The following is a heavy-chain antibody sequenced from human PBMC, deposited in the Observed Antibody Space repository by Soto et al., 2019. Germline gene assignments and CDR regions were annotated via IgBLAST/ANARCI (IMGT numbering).Heavy chain of an antibody. D-gene: IGHD2-8*01. CDR3: ARDVSMSVYGMDV. CDR1: GYTFTSYG. CDR2: ISAYNGNT. J-gene: IGHJ6*02. V-gene: IGHV1-18*01. Sequence: ASVKVSCKASGYTFTSYGISWVRQAPGQGLEWMGWISAYNGNTNYAQKFQGRVTMTTDTSTSTAYMELRSLRSEDTAVYYCARDVSMSVYGMDVWGQGTTVTVSS.